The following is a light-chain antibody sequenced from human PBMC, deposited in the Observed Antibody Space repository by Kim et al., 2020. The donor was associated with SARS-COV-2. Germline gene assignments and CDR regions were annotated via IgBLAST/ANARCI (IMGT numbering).Light chain of an antibody. CDR1: QTIDMNF. V-gene: IGKV3-20*01. Sequence: EIVLTQSPGTLSLSPGERVTLSCRASQTIDMNFLAWYQQKPGQAPRLLIYGTITRATGIPDRFRGRGSGTDFTLTISRLEPEVFAVYYCQQYETSSWTFGQGTKVDIK. CDR3: QQYETSSWT. J-gene: IGKJ1*01. CDR2: GTI.